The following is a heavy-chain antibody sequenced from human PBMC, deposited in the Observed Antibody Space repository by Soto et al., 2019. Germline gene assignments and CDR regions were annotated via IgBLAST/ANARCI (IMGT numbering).Heavy chain of an antibody. V-gene: IGHV1-3*01. CDR1: GYTFTTYS. J-gene: IGHJ3*02. Sequence: QVQLVQSGAEVKKPGASVKVSCKASGYTFTTYSMHWVRQAPGQRLGWMGWMNPLNGDTKYSQRFQGRLTIIRDTSASTAYMELSSLRSEDTAIYYCARGNSGAFDIWGQGTMVTVSS. D-gene: IGHD1-26*01. CDR3: ARGNSGAFDI. CDR2: MNPLNGDT.